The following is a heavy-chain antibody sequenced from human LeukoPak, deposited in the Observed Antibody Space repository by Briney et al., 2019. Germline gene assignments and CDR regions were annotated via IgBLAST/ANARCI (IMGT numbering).Heavy chain of an antibody. J-gene: IGHJ4*02. Sequence: GGSLRLSCAASGFTFSSYGMHWVRQAPGKGLEWVAIISYDGSNKYYADSVRGRFTISKDNSQNTLYLQMNSLRAEDTAVYYCASHRGDYATGYFDYWGQGTLVTVSS. D-gene: IGHD1-1*01. CDR2: ISYDGSNK. CDR1: GFTFSSYG. CDR3: ASHRGDYATGYFDY. V-gene: IGHV3-30*03.